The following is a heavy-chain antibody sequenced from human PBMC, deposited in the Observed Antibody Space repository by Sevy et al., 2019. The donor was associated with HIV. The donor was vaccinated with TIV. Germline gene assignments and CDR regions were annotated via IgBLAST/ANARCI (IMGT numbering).Heavy chain of an antibody. V-gene: IGHV3-21*01. Sequence: GGSLRLSCAASGFTFSIYTMNWVRQAPGKGLEWVSSIRSSRTYIYYADSVRGRFTISRDNAKNSLYLQMHSLRAEDTDVYYCASGSLDSTGYPFDYWGQGTLVTVSS. D-gene: IGHD3-22*01. CDR2: IRSSRTYI. CDR3: ASGSLDSTGYPFDY. J-gene: IGHJ4*02. CDR1: GFTFSIYT.